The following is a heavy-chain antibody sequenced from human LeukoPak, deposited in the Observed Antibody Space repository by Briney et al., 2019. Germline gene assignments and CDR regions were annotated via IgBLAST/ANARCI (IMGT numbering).Heavy chain of an antibody. V-gene: IGHV3-30*02. CDR3: AKDRYCSRSSCYDLGFDY. J-gene: IGHJ4*02. D-gene: IGHD2-2*01. CDR1: GFIFSNYG. Sequence: GGSLRPSCAASGFIFSNYGMHWVRQAPGKGLEWVAFIRYDGSNKYYTDSVKGRFTISRDNPKNTLYLQMNSLRADDTAVYYCAKDRYCSRSSCYDLGFDYWGQGTLVTVSS. CDR2: IRYDGSNK.